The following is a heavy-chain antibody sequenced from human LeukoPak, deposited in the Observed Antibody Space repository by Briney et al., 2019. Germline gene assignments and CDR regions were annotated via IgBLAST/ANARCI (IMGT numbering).Heavy chain of an antibody. V-gene: IGHV1-46*01. Sequence: ASVKVSCKASGYTFTSNYIHWVRQAPGQGLEWMGMIYPRDGSTIYAQKFQGRVTMTEDTSTDTAYMELSSLRSEDTAVYYCATDKPSSGWFQTPPRFDYWGQGTLVTVSS. CDR2: IYPRDGST. J-gene: IGHJ4*02. D-gene: IGHD6-19*01. CDR1: GYTFTSNY. CDR3: ATDKPSSGWFQTPPRFDY.